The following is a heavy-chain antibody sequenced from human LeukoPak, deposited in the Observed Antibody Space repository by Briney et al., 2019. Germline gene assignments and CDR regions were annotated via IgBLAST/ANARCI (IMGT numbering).Heavy chain of an antibody. V-gene: IGHV3-7*01. J-gene: IGHJ4*02. CDR3: ARDHCSSTSCHNDY. D-gene: IGHD2-2*01. Sequence: GGSLRLSCAASGFTFSSYWMSWVRQAPGKGLEWVANIKQDGSEKYYVDSVKGRFTISRDNATNSLYLQMNSLRAEDTAVYYCARDHCSSTSCHNDYWGQGTLVTVSS. CDR2: IKQDGSEK. CDR1: GFTFSSYW.